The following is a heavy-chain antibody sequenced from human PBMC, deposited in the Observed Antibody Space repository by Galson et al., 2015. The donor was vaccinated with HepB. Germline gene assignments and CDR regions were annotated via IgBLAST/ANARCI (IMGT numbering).Heavy chain of an antibody. J-gene: IGHJ4*02. CDR2: IKQDGSEK. D-gene: IGHD3/OR15-3a*01. CDR3: ARDRDWRDFDY. CDR1: GFTLSSYW. V-gene: IGHV3-7*01. Sequence: SLRLSCAASGFTLSSYWMRWVRQAPGKGLEWVAGIKQDGSEKYYVDSVKGRFTISRHNAKNSLYLQMNSLRVEDTAVYYCARDRDWRDFDYWGQGILVTVSS.